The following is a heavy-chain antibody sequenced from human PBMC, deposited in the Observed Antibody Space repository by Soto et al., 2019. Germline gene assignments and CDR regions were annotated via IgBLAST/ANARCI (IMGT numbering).Heavy chain of an antibody. V-gene: IGHV1-18*01. Sequence: ASVKVSCKASGYTFTSYGISWVRQAPGQGLEWMGWISAYNGNTNYAQKLQGRVTMTTDTSTSTAYMELRSLRSDDTAVYYCARDHGGDIVVVPAAMINDYWGQGTLVTVSS. D-gene: IGHD2-2*01. CDR3: ARDHGGDIVVVPAAMINDY. CDR1: GYTFTSYG. CDR2: ISAYNGNT. J-gene: IGHJ4*02.